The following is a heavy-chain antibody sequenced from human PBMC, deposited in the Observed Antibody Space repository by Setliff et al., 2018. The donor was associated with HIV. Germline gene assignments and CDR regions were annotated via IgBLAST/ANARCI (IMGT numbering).Heavy chain of an antibody. CDR1: GDSVNDRSYF. Sequence: SETLSLTCTVSGDSVNDRSYFWGWIRQPPGKGLEWIGTFYYNGDSRYNPSLKSRVTISVDTSKNQFSLKLSSVTAADTAVYYCARSSSSGYSYLGFDIWGQGTMVTVSS. CDR3: ARSSSSGYSYLGFDI. J-gene: IGHJ3*02. D-gene: IGHD3-22*01. V-gene: IGHV4-39*07. CDR2: FYYNGDS.